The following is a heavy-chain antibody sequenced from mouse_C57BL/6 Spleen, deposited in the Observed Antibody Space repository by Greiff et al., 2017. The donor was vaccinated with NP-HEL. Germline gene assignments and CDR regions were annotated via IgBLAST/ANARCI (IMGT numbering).Heavy chain of an antibody. D-gene: IGHD1-1*01. Sequence: EVKVEESGGGLVKPGGSLKLSCAASGFTFSDYGMHWVRQAPEKGLEWVAYISSGSRTIYYADTVKGRFTSSRDNAKNTLFLQMTSLRSEDTAMYYCARASTTVVATGDDAMDYWGQGTSVTVSS. V-gene: IGHV5-17*01. CDR1: GFTFSDYG. CDR3: ARASTTVVATGDDAMDY. J-gene: IGHJ4*01. CDR2: ISSGSRTI.